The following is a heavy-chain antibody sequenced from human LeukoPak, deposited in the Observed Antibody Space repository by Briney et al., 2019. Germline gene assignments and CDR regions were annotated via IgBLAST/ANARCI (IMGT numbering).Heavy chain of an antibody. J-gene: IGHJ4*02. CDR2: IYYSGST. D-gene: IGHD3-3*01. Sequence: SETLSLTFTVSGGSISSSSYYWGWIRQPPGKGLEWIGSIYYSGSTYYNPSLKSRVTISVDTSKNQFSLKLSSVTAADTAVYYCARKGHPVLPFLEWSPTPGGFDYWGQGTLVTVSS. V-gene: IGHV4-39*01. CDR3: ARKGHPVLPFLEWSPTPGGFDY. CDR1: GGSISSSSYY.